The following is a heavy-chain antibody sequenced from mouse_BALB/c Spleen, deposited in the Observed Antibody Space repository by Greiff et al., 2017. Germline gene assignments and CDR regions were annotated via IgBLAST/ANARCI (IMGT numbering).Heavy chain of an antibody. V-gene: IGHV5-17*02. D-gene: IGHD1-1*01. CDR3: ARSGELRGYYFDD. CDR1: GFTFSSFG. Sequence: EVKLMESGGGLVQPGGSRKLSCAASGFTFSSFGMHWVRQAPEKGLEWVAYISSGSSTIYYADTVKGRFTISRDNPKNTLFLQMTSLRSEDTAMYYCARSGELRGYYFDDWGQGTTLTVSS. CDR2: ISSGSSTI. J-gene: IGHJ2*01.